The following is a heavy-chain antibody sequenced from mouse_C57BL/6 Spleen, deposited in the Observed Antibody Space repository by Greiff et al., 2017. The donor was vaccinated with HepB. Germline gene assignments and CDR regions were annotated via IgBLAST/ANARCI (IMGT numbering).Heavy chain of an antibody. CDR1: GFTFSNYW. V-gene: IGHV6-3*01. D-gene: IGHD1-1*01. CDR3: TDGSSQFAY. CDR2: IRLKSDNYAT. Sequence: EVKLVESGGGLVQPGGSMKLSCVASGFTFSNYWMNWVRQSPEKGLEWVAQIRLKSDNYATHYAESVKGRFTISRDDSKSSVYLQMNNLRAEDTGIYYCTDGSSQFAYWGQGTLVTVSA. J-gene: IGHJ3*01.